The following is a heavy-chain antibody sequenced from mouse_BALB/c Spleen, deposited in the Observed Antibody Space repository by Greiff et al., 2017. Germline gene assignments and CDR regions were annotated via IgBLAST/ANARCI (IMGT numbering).Heavy chain of an antibody. CDR1: GFTFSSFG. CDR2: ISSGSSTI. Sequence: EVLLVESGAGLVQPGGSRKLSCAASGFTFSSFGMHWVRQAPEKGLEWVAYISSGSSTIYYADTVKGRFTITIDKPKNTLFLQMTSVRSEDAAMYYCARATHYYGCDWYFDVWGEGTTVTVSS. D-gene: IGHD1-2*01. V-gene: IGHV5-17*02. J-gene: IGHJ1*01. CDR3: ARATHYYGCDWYFDV.